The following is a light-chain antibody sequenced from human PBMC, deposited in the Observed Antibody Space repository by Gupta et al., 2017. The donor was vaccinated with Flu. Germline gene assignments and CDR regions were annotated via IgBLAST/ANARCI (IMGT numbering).Light chain of an antibody. CDR2: DTS. V-gene: IGKV3-11*01. CDR3: QQHTNWPPFN. Sequence: EIVLTQSPATLSLSPGERATLSCRASQSVSNSLAWLKQRPGQAPRLLIYDTSRRDTGIPPRFSGSGYGKDXTLTISXREQEDFAVYYCQQHTNWPPFNFGXGTKMEF. J-gene: IGKJ2*01. CDR1: QSVSNS.